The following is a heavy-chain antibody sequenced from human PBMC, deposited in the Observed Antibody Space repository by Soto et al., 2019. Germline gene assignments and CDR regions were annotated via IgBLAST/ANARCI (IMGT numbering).Heavy chain of an antibody. CDR2: ISYDGSNK. Sequence: GGSLRLSCAASGFTFSSYAMHWVRQAPGKGLEWVAVISYDGSNKYYADSVKGRFTISRDNSKNTLYLQMNSLRAEDTAVYYCARDLGPTGYSSAEYWGQGTLVTVSS. J-gene: IGHJ4*02. D-gene: IGHD5-18*01. V-gene: IGHV3-30-3*01. CDR1: GFTFSSYA. CDR3: ARDLGPTGYSSAEY.